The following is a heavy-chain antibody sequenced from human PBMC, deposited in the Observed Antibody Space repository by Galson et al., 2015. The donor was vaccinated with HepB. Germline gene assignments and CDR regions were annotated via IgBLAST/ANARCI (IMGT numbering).Heavy chain of an antibody. CDR1: GDSVSRNSAT. J-gene: IGHJ4*02. V-gene: IGHV6-1*01. D-gene: IGHD5/OR15-5a*01. CDR3: ARGIYDFFDY. CDR2: TYYRTKYYS. Sequence: AISGDSVSRNSATWNWIRQSPSRGLEWLGRTYYRTKYYSDYAVSVKGRITISPDTSKNQFSLQLNSVTPEDTAVYYCARGIYDFFDYWGQGTLVTVSS.